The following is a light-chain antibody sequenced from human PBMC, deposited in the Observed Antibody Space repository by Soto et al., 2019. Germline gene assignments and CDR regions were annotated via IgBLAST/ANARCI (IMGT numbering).Light chain of an antibody. J-gene: IGKJ1*01. CDR3: LLDYAYFWA. Sequence: IQMTQSPSALSASVGDRVTITCRTSQGIRSALGWYQQKPGKVPKLLIYAASTLQSGVPSRFSGSGSGRDFTLTISSLQPEDFATYYCLLDYAYFWAFGQGTKVDIK. CDR1: QGIRSA. V-gene: IGKV1-6*01. CDR2: AAS.